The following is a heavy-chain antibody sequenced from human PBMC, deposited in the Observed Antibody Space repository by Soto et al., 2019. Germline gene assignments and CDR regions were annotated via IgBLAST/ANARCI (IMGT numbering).Heavy chain of an antibody. J-gene: IGHJ4*02. V-gene: IGHV3-23*01. D-gene: IGHD6-19*01. CDR2: ISGSGGST. CDR3: AKDQGAGLAVEENTAFDY. Sequence: GGSLRLSCAASGFTFSSYAMSWVRQAPGKGLEWVSAISGSGGSTYYADSVKGRFTISRDNSKNTLYLKMNSLRAEDTAVYYFAKDQGAGLAVEENTAFDYWGQGTLVTVSS. CDR1: GFTFSSYA.